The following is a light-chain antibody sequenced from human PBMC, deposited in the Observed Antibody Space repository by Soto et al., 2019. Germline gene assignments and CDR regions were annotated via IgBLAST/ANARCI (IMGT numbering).Light chain of an antibody. Sequence: EIVLTQSPGILSLSPGERATLSCRASQSVSSSYLAWYQQKPGQAPRLLIYGASSRATGIPDRFSGSGSGTDFTLTISRLEPEDFAVYYCQQYGSSPWTFGQGTTV. V-gene: IGKV3-20*01. CDR2: GAS. CDR1: QSVSSSY. CDR3: QQYGSSPWT. J-gene: IGKJ1*01.